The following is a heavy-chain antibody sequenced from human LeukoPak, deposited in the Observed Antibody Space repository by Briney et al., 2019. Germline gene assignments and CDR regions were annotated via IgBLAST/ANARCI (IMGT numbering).Heavy chain of an antibody. J-gene: IGHJ4*02. CDR2: INHGGST. D-gene: IGHD3-3*01. V-gene: IGHV4-34*01. CDR3: ARANTYDFWSGYYPYFDY. Sequence: PSETLSLTCAVYGGSFSGYYWSWIRQPPGKGLEWIGEINHGGSTNYNPSLKSRVTISVDTSKNQFSLKLSSVTAADTAVYYCARANTYDFWSGYYPYFDYWGQGTLVTVSS. CDR1: GGSFSGYY.